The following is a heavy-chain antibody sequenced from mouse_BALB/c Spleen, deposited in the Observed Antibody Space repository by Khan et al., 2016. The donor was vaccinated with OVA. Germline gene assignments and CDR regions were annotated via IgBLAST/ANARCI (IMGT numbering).Heavy chain of an antibody. Sequence: EVQLVESGGGLVKPGGSLKLSCAASGFTFSNYAMSWVRQTPEKRLKWVATISSGGSYTYFPDSVQGRFTISRDKDKNTLSLQMICLMSEDTALYYCAREFFTTVVATPFASWGHGPLVPVSA. CDR1: GFTFSNYA. D-gene: IGHD1-1*01. V-gene: IGHV5-9-3*01. J-gene: IGHJ3*01. CDR3: AREFFTTVVATPFAS. CDR2: ISSGGSYT.